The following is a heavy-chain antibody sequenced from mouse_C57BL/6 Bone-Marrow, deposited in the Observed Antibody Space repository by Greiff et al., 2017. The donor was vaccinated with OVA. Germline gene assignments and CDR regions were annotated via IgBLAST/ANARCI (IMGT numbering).Heavy chain of an antibody. V-gene: IGHV7-3*01. CDR3: ARYGPTGFYAMDY. D-gene: IGHD4-1*02. Sequence: EVKLVESGGGLVQPGGSLSLSCAASGFTFTDYYMSWVRQPPGKALEWLGFIRNKANGYTTEYSAFVKGRFTISRDNSQSILYLQMNARRAEDSATYYCARYGPTGFYAMDYWGQGTSVAVSS. J-gene: IGHJ4*01. CDR1: GFTFTDYY. CDR2: IRNKANGYTT.